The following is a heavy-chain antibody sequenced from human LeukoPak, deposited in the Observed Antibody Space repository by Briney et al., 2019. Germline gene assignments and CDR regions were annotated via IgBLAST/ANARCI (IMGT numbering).Heavy chain of an antibody. CDR1: GGSFSGYY. Sequence: SETLSLTCSVYGGSFSGYYWRWVRQPPGKGLEWIGEINHSGNSNYNPSLKSRATIAVDTSKNQFSLKLNSVTAADTGVYYCARGLTHWGRGTLVTVSS. V-gene: IGHV4-34*01. CDR3: ARGLTH. CDR2: INHSGNS. J-gene: IGHJ4*02.